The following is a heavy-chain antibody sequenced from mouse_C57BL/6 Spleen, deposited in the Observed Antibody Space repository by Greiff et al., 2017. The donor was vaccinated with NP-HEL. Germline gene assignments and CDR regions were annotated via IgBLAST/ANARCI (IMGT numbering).Heavy chain of an antibody. CDR1: GYTFTDYE. J-gene: IGHJ2*01. CDR3: TRHYYLFDY. Sequence: LVESGAELVRPGASVTLSCKASGYTFTDYEMHWVKQTPVHGLEWIGAIDPETGGTAYNQKFKGKAILTADKSSSTAYMELRSLTSEDSAVYYCTRHYYLFDYWGQGTTLTVSS. V-gene: IGHV1-15*01. CDR2: IDPETGGT. D-gene: IGHD1-2*01.